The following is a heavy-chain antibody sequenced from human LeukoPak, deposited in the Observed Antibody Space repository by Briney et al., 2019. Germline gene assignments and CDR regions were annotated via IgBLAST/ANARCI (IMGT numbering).Heavy chain of an antibody. J-gene: IGHJ4*02. Sequence: SEALSLTCTVSGGSISSGGYYWSWIRQHPGKGLEWIGYIYYSGSTYYNPSLKSRVTISVDTSKNQFSLKLSSVTAADTAVYYCARILSHYMDYWGQGTLVTVSS. CDR1: GGSISSGGYY. CDR3: ARILSHYMDY. V-gene: IGHV4-31*03. CDR2: IYYSGST. D-gene: IGHD3-10*01.